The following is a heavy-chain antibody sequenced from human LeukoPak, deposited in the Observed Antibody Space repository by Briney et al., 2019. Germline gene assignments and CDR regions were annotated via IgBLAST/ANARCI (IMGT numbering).Heavy chain of an antibody. J-gene: IGHJ4*02. D-gene: IGHD3-10*01. V-gene: IGHV3-30*03. CDR3: VRGSIWSPDN. CDR1: GFTFSSHD. Sequence: GGSLRLSCAASGFTFSSHDMHWVRQAPGKGLEWVAIISYDGGKKDYADSVKGRFTISRDNSKNTLYLQMNSLRPEDTAVYYCVRGSIWSPDNWGQGTLVTVSS. CDR2: ISYDGGKK.